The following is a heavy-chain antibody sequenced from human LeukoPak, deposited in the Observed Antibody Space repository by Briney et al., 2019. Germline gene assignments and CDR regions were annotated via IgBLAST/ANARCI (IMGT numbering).Heavy chain of an antibody. CDR2: IYYSGST. V-gene: IGHV4-59*01. D-gene: IGHD4-23*01. Sequence: SETLSLTCTVSGGSISSYYWGWIRQPPGKGLEWIGCIYYSGSTNYNPSLKSRVTISVDTSKNQFSLKLSSVTAADTAVYYCASGMSTVVDDAFDIWGQGTIVTVSS. CDR1: GGSISSYY. CDR3: ASGMSTVVDDAFDI. J-gene: IGHJ3*02.